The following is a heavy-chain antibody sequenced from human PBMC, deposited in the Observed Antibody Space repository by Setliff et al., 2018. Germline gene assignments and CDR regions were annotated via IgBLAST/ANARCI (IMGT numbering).Heavy chain of an antibody. V-gene: IGHV3-23*01. Sequence: PGGSLRLSCAASGFTFSSYAMSWVRQAPGKGLEWVSAISGSGGSTYYADSVKGRFTISRDNSKNTLYLQMNSLRAEDTAVYYCAKDWNDSSVYPVGWFDPWGQGTLVTVSS. J-gene: IGHJ5*02. CDR2: ISGSGGST. CDR3: AKDWNDSSVYPVGWFDP. D-gene: IGHD3-22*01. CDR1: GFTFSSYA.